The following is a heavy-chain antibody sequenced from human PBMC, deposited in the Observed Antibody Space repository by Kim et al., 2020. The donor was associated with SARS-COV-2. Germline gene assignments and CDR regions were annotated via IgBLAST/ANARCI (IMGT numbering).Heavy chain of an antibody. Sequence: YTPSLRSRVTMSVDTSKNQFSLKLSSVTAADTAVYYCAATSYSSCWGIDYWGQGTLVTVSS. J-gene: IGHJ4*02. CDR3: AATSYSSCWGIDY. V-gene: IGHV4-4*07. D-gene: IGHD6-19*01.